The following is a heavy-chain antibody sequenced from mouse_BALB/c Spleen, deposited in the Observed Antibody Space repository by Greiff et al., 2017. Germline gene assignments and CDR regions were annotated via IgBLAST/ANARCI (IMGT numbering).Heavy chain of an antibody. D-gene: IGHD1-2*01. CDR2: IRNKANGYTT. CDR1: GFTFTDYY. V-gene: IGHV7-3*02. Sequence: EVQVVESGGGLVQPGGSLRLSCATSGFTFTDYYMSWVRQPPGKALEWLGFIRNKANGYTTEYSASVKGRFTISRDNSQSILYLQMNTLRAEDSATYYCARDRGTTAFAYWGQGTLVTVSA. J-gene: IGHJ3*01. CDR3: ARDRGTTAFAY.